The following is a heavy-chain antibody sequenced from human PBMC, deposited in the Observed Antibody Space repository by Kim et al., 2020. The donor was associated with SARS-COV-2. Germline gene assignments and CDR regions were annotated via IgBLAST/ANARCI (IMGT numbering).Heavy chain of an antibody. CDR3: ASTDYYGSGSLSWFDP. D-gene: IGHD3-10*01. CDR1: GGTFSSYA. J-gene: IGHJ5*02. CDR2: IIPIFGTA. V-gene: IGHV1-69*13. Sequence: SVKVSCKASGGTFSSYAISWVRQAPGQGLEWMGGIIPIFGTANYAQKFQGRVTITADESTSTAYMELSSLRSEDTAVYYCASTDYYGSGSLSWFDPWGQGTLVTVSS.